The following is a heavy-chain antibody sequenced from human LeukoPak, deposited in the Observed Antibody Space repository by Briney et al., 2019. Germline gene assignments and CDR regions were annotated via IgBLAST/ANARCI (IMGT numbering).Heavy chain of an antibody. J-gene: IGHJ4*02. D-gene: IGHD5-18*01. CDR2: IYYSGST. V-gene: IGHV4-30-4*01. CDR3: ARGGASGYSYS. CDR1: GGSISSGDYY. Sequence: SETLSLTCTVSGGSISSGDYYWSWIRQPPGKGLEWIGYIYYSGSTNYNPSLKSRVTISVDASQNQFSLKLSSVTAADTAVYYCARGGASGYSYSWGQGTLVTVSS.